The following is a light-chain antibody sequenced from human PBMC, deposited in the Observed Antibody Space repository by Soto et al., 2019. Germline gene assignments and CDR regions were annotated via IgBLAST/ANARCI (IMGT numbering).Light chain of an antibody. Sequence: DIQMTQSPSTLSVSVGDRVTITCRASQSISRWLGWYQQKPGKAPKLLIYAASSLQSGVPSRFSGSGFGTDFTLTISSLQPEDSAIYYCQQADTFPITFGQGTRMEIK. J-gene: IGKJ5*01. CDR1: QSISRW. V-gene: IGKV1-12*01. CDR2: AAS. CDR3: QQADTFPIT.